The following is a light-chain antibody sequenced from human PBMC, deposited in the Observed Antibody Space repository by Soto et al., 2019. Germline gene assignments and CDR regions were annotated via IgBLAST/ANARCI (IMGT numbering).Light chain of an antibody. V-gene: IGKV1-33*01. Sequence: DIQMTQSPSSLSASVGDRVTITCQASQDISNYLNLYQQKPGKAPKLLIYAASNLETGVPSRFSGSGSGTDFTFTISSRQHEDIATYYCQQYDNLYTFGQGTKLEIK. CDR2: AAS. CDR1: QDISNY. CDR3: QQYDNLYT. J-gene: IGKJ2*01.